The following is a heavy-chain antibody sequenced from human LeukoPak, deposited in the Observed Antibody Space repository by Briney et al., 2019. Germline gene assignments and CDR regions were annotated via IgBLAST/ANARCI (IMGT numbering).Heavy chain of an antibody. CDR2: IYYSGST. Sequence: SETLSLTCTVSGGSISSYYWSWIRQPPGKGLEWIGYIYYSGSTNYNPSLKSRVTISVDTSKNQFSLRLSSVTAADTAVYYCAREYSSGCTDYWGQGTLVTVSS. D-gene: IGHD6-19*01. J-gene: IGHJ4*02. CDR3: AREYSSGCTDY. V-gene: IGHV4-59*01. CDR1: GGSISSYY.